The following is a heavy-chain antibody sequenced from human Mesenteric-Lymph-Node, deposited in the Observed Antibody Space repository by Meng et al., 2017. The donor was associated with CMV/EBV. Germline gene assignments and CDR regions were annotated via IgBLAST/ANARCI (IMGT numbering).Heavy chain of an antibody. Sequence: YTFTSYDINWVRQATGQGLEWMGWMNPNSGGTNYAQKFQGRVTMTRDTSISTAYMELSRLRSDDTAVYYCARVGVVPAAIGSWFDPWGQGTLVTVSS. J-gene: IGHJ5*02. CDR1: YTFTSYD. CDR2: MNPNSGGT. CDR3: ARVGVVPAAIGSWFDP. V-gene: IGHV1-2*02. D-gene: IGHD2-2*01.